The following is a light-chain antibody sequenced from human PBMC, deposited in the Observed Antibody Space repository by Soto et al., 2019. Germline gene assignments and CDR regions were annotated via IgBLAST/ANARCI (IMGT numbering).Light chain of an antibody. CDR2: ANN. Sequence: QSVLTQPPSVSGAPGQTVTISCTGSNSNVGGGYDVHWYQQLPGSAPKLLIYANNNRPSGVPDRFSGSKSGTSASLGITGLQTGDEADYYCGTWDSSLSAYVFGTGTKLTVL. CDR3: GTWDSSLSAYV. J-gene: IGLJ1*01. V-gene: IGLV1-40*01. CDR1: NSNVGGGYD.